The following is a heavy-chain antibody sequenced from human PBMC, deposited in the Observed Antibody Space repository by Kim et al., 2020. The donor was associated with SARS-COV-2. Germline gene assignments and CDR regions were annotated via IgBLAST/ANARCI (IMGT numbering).Heavy chain of an antibody. Sequence: VGSLRLSCAASGFTFSNYAMTWVRQAPGKGLEWVSSISSGGDYTYYADSVKGRFTLSRDNSKNTLVLQMNSLRAEDTAIYYCARDGRYSGYDPLYWGQGT. J-gene: IGHJ4*02. V-gene: IGHV3-23*01. CDR3: ARDGRYSGYDPLY. CDR1: GFTFSNYA. D-gene: IGHD5-12*01. CDR2: ISSGGDYT.